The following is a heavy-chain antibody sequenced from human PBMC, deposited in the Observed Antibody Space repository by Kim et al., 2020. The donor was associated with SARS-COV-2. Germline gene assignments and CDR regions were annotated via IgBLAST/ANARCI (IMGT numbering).Heavy chain of an antibody. V-gene: IGHV3-21*01. Sequence: GGSLRLSCAASGFTFSSYSMNWVRQAPGKGLEWVSSISSSSSYIYYANSVKGRFTISRDNAKNSLYLQMNSLRAEDTAVYYCARAENYDFWSGYLLNYYYCGMDVWGQGTTVTVSS. D-gene: IGHD3-3*01. CDR1: GFTFSSYS. CDR3: ARAENYDFWSGYLLNYYYCGMDV. CDR2: ISSSSSYI. J-gene: IGHJ6*02.